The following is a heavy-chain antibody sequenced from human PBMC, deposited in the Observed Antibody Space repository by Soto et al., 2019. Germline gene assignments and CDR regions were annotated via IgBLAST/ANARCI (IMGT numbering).Heavy chain of an antibody. J-gene: IGHJ4*02. D-gene: IGHD6-13*01. CDR1: GGTFSSYT. V-gene: IGHV1-69*02. CDR3: ARGHSSSWSAFDY. CDR2: IIPILGIA. Sequence: QVQLVQSGAEVKKPGSSVKVSCKASGGTFSSYTISWVRQAPGQGLEWMGRIIPILGIANYAQKLQSRVTITADKSTSTAYMELSSLRSEDTAVYYCARGHSSSWSAFDYWGQGSLVTVS.